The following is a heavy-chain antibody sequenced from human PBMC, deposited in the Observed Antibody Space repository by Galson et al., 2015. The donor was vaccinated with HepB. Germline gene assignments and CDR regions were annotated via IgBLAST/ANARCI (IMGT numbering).Heavy chain of an antibody. CDR2: ISWDGSNK. CDR3: AVDCSSSSCPHY. D-gene: IGHD2-2*01. Sequence: SLRLSCAASGFTFSSYAMHWVRQAPGKGLEWVAVISWDGSNKFYADSVKGRLTISRDDSKNTAYLQMTSLRTEDTAVYYCAVDCSSSSCPHYWGQGTLVTVSS. CDR1: GFTFSSYA. J-gene: IGHJ4*02. V-gene: IGHV3-30-3*01.